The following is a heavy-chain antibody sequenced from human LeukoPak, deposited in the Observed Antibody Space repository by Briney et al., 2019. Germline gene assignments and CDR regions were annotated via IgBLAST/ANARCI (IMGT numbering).Heavy chain of an antibody. Sequence: SETLSLTCTVSGGSISSSNYYWGWLRQPPGKGLEWIGSFCHSGSTYYNPSLKSRVTISVDTSKNQFSLKLSSVTAADTAVYYCATIPYYDYDMDVWGQGTTVTVSS. J-gene: IGHJ6*02. D-gene: IGHD2-2*01. CDR3: ATIPYYDYDMDV. CDR2: FCHSGST. CDR1: GGSISSSNYY. V-gene: IGHV4-39*01.